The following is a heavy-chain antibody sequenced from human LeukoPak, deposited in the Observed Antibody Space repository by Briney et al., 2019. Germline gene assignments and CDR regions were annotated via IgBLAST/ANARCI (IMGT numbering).Heavy chain of an antibody. CDR3: ARGFVRTTVYMDV. CDR2: IIPIFGTT. CDR1: GGTFSSYA. Sequence: ASVKVSCKASGGTFSSYAISWVRQAPGQGLEWMGGIIPIFGTTNYAQKFQDRVTITADKSTSTAYMELSSLRSEDTAVYYCARGFVRTTVYMDVWGKGTTVTISS. J-gene: IGHJ6*03. V-gene: IGHV1-69*06. D-gene: IGHD3-10*02.